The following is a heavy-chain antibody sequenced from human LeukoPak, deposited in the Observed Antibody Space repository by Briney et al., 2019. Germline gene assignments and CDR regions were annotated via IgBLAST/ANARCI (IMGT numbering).Heavy chain of an antibody. CDR1: GYTFTGYY. Sequence: GASVKVSCKASGYTFTGYYMHWVRQAPGQGLEWMGWINPNSGGTNYAQKFQGRVTMTRDTSTSTVYMELSSLRSEDTAVYYCYCTGSSNFDYWGQGTLVTVSS. V-gene: IGHV1-2*02. CDR3: YCTGSSNFDY. CDR2: INPNSGGT. D-gene: IGHD2-8*02. J-gene: IGHJ4*02.